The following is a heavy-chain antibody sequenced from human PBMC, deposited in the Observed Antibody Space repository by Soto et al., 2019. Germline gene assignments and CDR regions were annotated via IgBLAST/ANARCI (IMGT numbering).Heavy chain of an antibody. V-gene: IGHV1-18*01. Sequence: QVQLVQSGAEVKKPGASVKVSCKASGYTFTSYGISWVRQAPGQGLEWMGWISAYNGNTNYAQKLQGRVTMTTDTSXXTAYMELRSLRADDTAVYYCARYKVTMIGKSAFDIWGQGTMVTVSS. CDR1: GYTFTSYG. D-gene: IGHD3-22*01. J-gene: IGHJ3*02. CDR2: ISAYNGNT. CDR3: ARYKVTMIGKSAFDI.